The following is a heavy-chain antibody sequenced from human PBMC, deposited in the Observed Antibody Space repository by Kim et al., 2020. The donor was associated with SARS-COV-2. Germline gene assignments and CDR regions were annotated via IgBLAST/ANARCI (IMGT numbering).Heavy chain of an antibody. V-gene: IGHV4-39*07. CDR1: GGSISSSSYY. Sequence: SETLSLTCTVSGGSISSSSYYWGWIRQPPGKGLEWIGSIYYSGSTYYNPSLKSRVTISVDTSKNQFSLKLSSVTAADTAVYYCASLTYSYEYYFDYWGQGTLVTVSS. CDR2: IYYSGST. CDR3: ASLTYSYEYYFDY. D-gene: IGHD5-18*01. J-gene: IGHJ4*02.